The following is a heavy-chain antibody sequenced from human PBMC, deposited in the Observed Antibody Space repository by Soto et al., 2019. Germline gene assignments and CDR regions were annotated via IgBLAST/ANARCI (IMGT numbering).Heavy chain of an antibody. CDR2: IYSDGST. D-gene: IGHD6-25*01. CDR3: ARNWAAVWFDP. V-gene: IGHV3-66*01. Sequence: GGSLRLSCAVSGFTVSSNYMSWVRQAPGKGLEWVSVIYSDGSTYYADSVKGRFSISRDNSKNTLYLQMNSLRAEDTAVYYCARNWAAVWFDPWGQGTLVTVSS. CDR1: GFTVSSNY. J-gene: IGHJ5*02.